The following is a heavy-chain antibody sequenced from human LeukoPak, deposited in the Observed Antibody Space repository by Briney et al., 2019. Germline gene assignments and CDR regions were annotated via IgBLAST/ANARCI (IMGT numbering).Heavy chain of an antibody. Sequence: SETLSLTCAVYGGSFSGYYWSWIRQPPGKGLEWIGDINHSGSTNYNPSLKSRVTISVDTSKNQFSLKLSSVTAADTAVYYCARGNIAAAGPHGNYFDYWGQGTLVTVSS. J-gene: IGHJ4*02. CDR1: GGSFSGYY. CDR3: ARGNIAAAGPHGNYFDY. CDR2: INHSGST. D-gene: IGHD6-13*01. V-gene: IGHV4-34*01.